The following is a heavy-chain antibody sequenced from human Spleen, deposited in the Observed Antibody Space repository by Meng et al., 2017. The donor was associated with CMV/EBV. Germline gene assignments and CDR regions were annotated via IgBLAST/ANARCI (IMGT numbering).Heavy chain of an antibody. CDR2: IRRDGSQE. D-gene: IGHD3-3*01. CDR1: GFALSISA. Sequence: GESLKISCAASGFALSISAMHWVRQGPGKGPEWVALIRRDGSQEYHAESVKGRFTMSRDNSKNTLYLQMNSLRAEDMALYYCAKDIADDFFRSGYGMDVWGQGTTVTVSS. CDR3: AKDIADDFFRSGYGMDV. V-gene: IGHV3-30*02. J-gene: IGHJ6*02.